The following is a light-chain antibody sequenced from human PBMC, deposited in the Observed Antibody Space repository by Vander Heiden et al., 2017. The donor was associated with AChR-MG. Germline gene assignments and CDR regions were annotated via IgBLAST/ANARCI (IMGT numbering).Light chain of an antibody. CDR1: QSVNSVY. CDR2: DTS. V-gene: IGKV3-20*01. CDR3: QQDGTSPLT. J-gene: IGKJ4*01. Sequence: EIVLTQSPGTLSLSLGERATLSCRASQSVNSVYFAWYQQKPGQAPRLLIYDTSRRATGIPERFSGSGSGTDFTLTISRLEPEDFAVYYCQQDGTSPLTFGGGTKVEIK.